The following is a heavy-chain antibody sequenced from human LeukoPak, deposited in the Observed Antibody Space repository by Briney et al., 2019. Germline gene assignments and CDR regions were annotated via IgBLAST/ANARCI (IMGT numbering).Heavy chain of an antibody. CDR3: ARDGASGYYDSKGIMYYFDY. D-gene: IGHD3-22*01. Sequence: GGSLRLSCAASGFTFSNYAMNWVRQAPGKGLEWVSVILGSGDAKDYADSVKGRFTISRDKSKNTLYLQMNSLTAEDTAVYYCARDGASGYYDSKGIMYYFDYWGQGTLVTVPS. CDR1: GFTFSNYA. CDR2: ILGSGDAK. J-gene: IGHJ4*02. V-gene: IGHV3-23*01.